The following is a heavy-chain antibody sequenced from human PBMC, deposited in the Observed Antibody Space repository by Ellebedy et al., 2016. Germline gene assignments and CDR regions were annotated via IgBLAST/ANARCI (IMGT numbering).Heavy chain of an antibody. J-gene: IGHJ4*02. D-gene: IGHD3-10*01. CDR2: ISYGDGTVK. Sequence: GGSLRLSXEASGFTFSSYAMHWVRQAPGEGLEWVAVISYGDGTVKYYADSVKGRFTISRDSPKNTLYLQMNSLKAEDTAIYYCLVGSIPGSYWRGYWGQGTLVTVSS. V-gene: IGHV3-33*08. CDR3: LVGSIPGSYWRGY. CDR1: GFTFSSYA.